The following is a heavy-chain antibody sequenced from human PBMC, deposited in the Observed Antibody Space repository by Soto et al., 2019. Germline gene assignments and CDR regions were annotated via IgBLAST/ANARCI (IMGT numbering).Heavy chain of an antibody. CDR3: ARIRGYWYGLDV. V-gene: IGHV3-23*01. CDR1: GFPLSTYG. J-gene: IGHJ6*02. Sequence: PGGSLRLSXAASGFPLSTYGMTWVRQAPGKGLEWVSAITGTGGNTYYVDSVKGRFTSSRDNSKNMLYLQVNSLRVEDTAVYYCARIRGYWYGLDVWGQGTTVTVSS. CDR2: ITGTGGNT.